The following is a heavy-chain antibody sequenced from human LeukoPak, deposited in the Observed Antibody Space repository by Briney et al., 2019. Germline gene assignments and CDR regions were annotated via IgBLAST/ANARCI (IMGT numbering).Heavy chain of an antibody. CDR3: VRGCTNGACNIGGFDN. Sequence: GGSLTLSCAVSGFTFSSYWMHWVRQAPGKAVVWVSRVSTGGSSTSYADSVKGRFTTSRDNAKNTLYLQMNSLRTEDTGVFYCVRGCTNGACNIGGFDNWGQGTLVTVSS. J-gene: IGHJ4*02. CDR2: VSTGGSST. D-gene: IGHD2-8*01. CDR1: GFTFSSYW. V-gene: IGHV3-74*01.